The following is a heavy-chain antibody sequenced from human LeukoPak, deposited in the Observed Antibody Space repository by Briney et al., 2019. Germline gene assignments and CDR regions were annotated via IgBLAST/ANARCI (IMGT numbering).Heavy chain of an antibody. J-gene: IGHJ4*02. CDR3: ARGAYGSWL. D-gene: IGHD3-10*01. CDR2: IKQDGSEK. Sequence: PGGSLRLSCAASGFTFSSYSMNWVRQAPGKGLEWVANIKQDGSEKYYVDSVKGRFTISRDNAKNSLYLQMNSLRAEDTAVYYCARGAYGSWLWGQGTLVTVSS. V-gene: IGHV3-7*04. CDR1: GFTFSSYS.